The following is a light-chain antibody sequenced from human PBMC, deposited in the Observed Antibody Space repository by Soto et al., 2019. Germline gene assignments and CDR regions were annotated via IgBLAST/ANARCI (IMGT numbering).Light chain of an antibody. V-gene: IGKV3-11*01. Sequence: EIVLTQSPATLSLSPGERATLSCMASQSVSDYLAWYQQKPGQAPRLLIYDASNRATGIPPRFGGSGSGTDFTLTISSLEPEDFAVYYCQQRSNWPTTFGQGTRLEI. CDR1: QSVSDY. CDR2: DAS. J-gene: IGKJ5*01. CDR3: QQRSNWPTT.